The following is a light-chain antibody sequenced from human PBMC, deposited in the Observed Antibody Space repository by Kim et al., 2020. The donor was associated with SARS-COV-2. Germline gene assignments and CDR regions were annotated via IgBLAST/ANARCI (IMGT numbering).Light chain of an antibody. CDR2: GAS. CDR3: QQNNNAPWT. V-gene: IGKV1-27*01. CDR1: QSICSH. J-gene: IGKJ1*01. Sequence: DIQMTQSPSSLSASVGDRVTITCRATQSICSHLAWYQQKPGKGPKLLIYGASTLQSGVPSRFSGSGSETDFTLTISSLQPEDVATYYCQQNNNAPWTFGQGTKVDIK.